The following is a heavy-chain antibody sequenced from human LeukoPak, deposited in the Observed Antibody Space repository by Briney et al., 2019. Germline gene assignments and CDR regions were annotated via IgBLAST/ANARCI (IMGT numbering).Heavy chain of an antibody. CDR2: IYTSGST. J-gene: IGHJ4*02. V-gene: IGHV4-61*02. CDR1: GGSISSGSHY. CDR3: AMGNYRGFDY. Sequence: SQTLSLTCTVSGGSISSGSHYWSWILQPAGKGLEWIGRIYTSGSTNYNPSLKSRVTISIDTSKNQFSLKLSSVTAADTAVYYCAMGNYRGFDYWGQGALVTVSS. D-gene: IGHD5-24*01.